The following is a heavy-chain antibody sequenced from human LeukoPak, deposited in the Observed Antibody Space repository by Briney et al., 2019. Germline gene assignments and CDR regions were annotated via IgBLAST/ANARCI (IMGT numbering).Heavy chain of an antibody. V-gene: IGHV1-24*01. Sequence: ASVKVSCKVSGYTLTELSMHWVRQAPGRGLEWMGGFDPEDGETIYAQKFQGRVTMTEDTSTDTAYMELSSLRSEDTAVYYCATGGLLWFGEAVFDYWGQGTLVTVSS. D-gene: IGHD3-10*01. CDR2: FDPEDGET. J-gene: IGHJ4*02. CDR3: ATGGLLWFGEAVFDY. CDR1: GYTLTELS.